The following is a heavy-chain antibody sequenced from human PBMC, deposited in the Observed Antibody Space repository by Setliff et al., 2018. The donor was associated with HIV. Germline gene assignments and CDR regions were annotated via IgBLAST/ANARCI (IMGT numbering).Heavy chain of an antibody. D-gene: IGHD3-10*01. V-gene: IGHV3-7*01. CDR2: IGQDGSEK. J-gene: IGHJ6*02. Sequence: GGSLRLSCAASRFDFNNYWMCWVRQAPGKGLEWVANIGQDGSEKNYVDSVKGRFTISRDNAKNSMDLQMNSLRAEDTAIYYCARKLRPGHGVDVWGQGTTVTVSS. CDR3: ARKLRPGHGVDV. CDR1: RFDFNNYW.